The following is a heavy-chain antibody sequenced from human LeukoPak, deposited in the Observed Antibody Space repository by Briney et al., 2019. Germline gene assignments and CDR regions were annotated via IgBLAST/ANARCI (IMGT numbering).Heavy chain of an antibody. Sequence: SETLSLTCTVSGGSISSSSYYWGWIRQPPGKGLEWIGSIYYSGSTYYNPSLKSRVTISVDTSKNQFSLKLSSVTAADTAVYYCARDKVAVKAFDYWGQGTLVTVSS. CDR1: GGSISSSSYY. CDR2: IYYSGST. CDR3: ARDKVAVKAFDY. J-gene: IGHJ4*02. V-gene: IGHV4-39*07. D-gene: IGHD6-19*01.